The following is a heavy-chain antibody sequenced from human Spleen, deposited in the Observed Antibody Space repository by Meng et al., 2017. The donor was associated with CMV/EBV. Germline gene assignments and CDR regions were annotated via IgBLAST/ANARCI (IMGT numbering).Heavy chain of an antibody. V-gene: IGHV4-59*01. D-gene: IGHD3-22*01. Sequence: SGGSISSYYWSWIRQPPGKGLEWIGYIYYSGSTNYNPSLKSRVTISEDTSKNQFSLKLSSVTAADTAVYYCARGYDSSGYYYSLPGYWGQGTLVTVSS. CDR1: GGSISSYY. CDR3: ARGYDSSGYYYSLPGY. J-gene: IGHJ4*02. CDR2: IYYSGST.